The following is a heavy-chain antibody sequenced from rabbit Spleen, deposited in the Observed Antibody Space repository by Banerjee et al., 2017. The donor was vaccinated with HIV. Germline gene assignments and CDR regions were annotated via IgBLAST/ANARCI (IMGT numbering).Heavy chain of an antibody. CDR1: GFDFSNYG. CDR3: ARGLNSDGYFFDL. D-gene: IGHD6-1*01. CDR2: IDPIFGRT. J-gene: IGHJ4*01. V-gene: IGHV1S47*01. Sequence: QEQLVESGGGLVQPGGSLKLSCKASGFDFSNYGVSWVRQTPGKGLEWIGYIDPIFGRTYYASWVDGRFTISSHNAQNTLYLDLNSLTAADTATYFCARGLNSDGYFFDLWGPGTLVTVS.